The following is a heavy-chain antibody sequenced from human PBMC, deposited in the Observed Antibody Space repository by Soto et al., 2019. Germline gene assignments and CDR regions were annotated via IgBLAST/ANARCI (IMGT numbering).Heavy chain of an antibody. J-gene: IGHJ4*02. CDR1: GFSFTTYP. D-gene: IGHD1-20*01. CDR2: ISYDGKNK. Sequence: QVQLVESGGGVVQPGRSLRLSCVASGFSFTTYPMHWVRQAPGRGLEWVAVISYDGKNKYYGDSVKGRFTISRDNSTNTLYLEMNNLRGEDTAVFYCARGGNRPRWYDFEYWGQGVLVTVSS. CDR3: ARGGNRPRWYDFEY. V-gene: IGHV3-30*04.